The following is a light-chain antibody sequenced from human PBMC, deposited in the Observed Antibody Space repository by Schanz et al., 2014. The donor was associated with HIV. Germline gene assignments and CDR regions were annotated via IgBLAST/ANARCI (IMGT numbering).Light chain of an antibody. CDR1: QSFSSSH. CDR3: QQYDSPPWT. J-gene: IGKJ1*01. Sequence: EIVLTQSPGTLSLSPGERAALSCRASQSFSSSHLAWYQQKPGQAPRLLIYDASHRATGIPARVTGSGSGTDFTLTISRVEPEDYAVYYCQQYDSPPWTFGQGTKVEVK. V-gene: IGKV3-20*01. CDR2: DAS.